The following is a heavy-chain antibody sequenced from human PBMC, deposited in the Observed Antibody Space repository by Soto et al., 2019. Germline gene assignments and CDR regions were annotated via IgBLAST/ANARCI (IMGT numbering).Heavy chain of an antibody. V-gene: IGHV3-23*01. Sequence: GGSLRLSCAASGFTFSSYAMSWVRQAPGKGLEWVSAISGSGGSTYYADSVKGRFTISRDTSKNTLYLQINSVRAEDSAVSYCGKAADDYGSGSVDDSFDIWGQGTMVTVSS. D-gene: IGHD3-10*01. CDR1: GFTFSSYA. J-gene: IGHJ3*02. CDR2: ISGSGGST. CDR3: GKAADDYGSGSVDDSFDI.